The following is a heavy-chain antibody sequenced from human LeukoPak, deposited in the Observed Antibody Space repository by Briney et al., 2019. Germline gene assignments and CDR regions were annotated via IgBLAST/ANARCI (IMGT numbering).Heavy chain of an antibody. D-gene: IGHD2-15*01. CDR1: GFTLSSYA. CDR3: AKFLTYCSGGSCYVGYFDY. Sequence: RGGALRLSCAASGFTLSSYAMSWVRQAPGKGLEWVSAIRGSGGSTYYAHSVKGRFTISRDNSKNTLYLQMNSLRAEDTAVYYCAKFLTYCSGGSCYVGYFDYWGQGTLVTVSS. CDR2: IRGSGGST. J-gene: IGHJ4*02. V-gene: IGHV3-23*01.